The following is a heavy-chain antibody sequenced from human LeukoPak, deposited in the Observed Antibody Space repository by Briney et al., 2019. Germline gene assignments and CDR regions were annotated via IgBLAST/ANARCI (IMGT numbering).Heavy chain of an antibody. CDR3: ARLILEWTFDY. D-gene: IGHD3-3*01. CDR2: IYPGDSDT. V-gene: IGHV5-51*01. J-gene: IGHJ4*02. Sequence: GESLKISYKGSGYSFTSYWIGWVRQMPGQGLVWMGIIYPGDSDTRYSPSFQGQVTISADKSISTAYLQWSSLKASDTAMYYCARLILEWTFDYWGQGTLVTVSS. CDR1: GYSFTSYW.